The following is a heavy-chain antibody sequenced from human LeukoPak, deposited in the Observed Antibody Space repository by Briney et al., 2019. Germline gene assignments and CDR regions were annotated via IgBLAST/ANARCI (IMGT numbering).Heavy chain of an antibody. V-gene: IGHV3-23*01. CDR2: ISASPGST. Sequence: PGGSLRLSCAVSGITLSNYGMSWVRQAPGKGLEWDAGISASPGSTNYADSVKGRFTISRDNPKNTLYLQMNSLRAEDTAVYFCAKRGVVIRVILVGFHKEAYYFDSWGQGALVTVSS. CDR1: GITLSNYG. J-gene: IGHJ4*02. CDR3: AKRGVVIRVILVGFHKEAYYFDS. D-gene: IGHD3-22*01.